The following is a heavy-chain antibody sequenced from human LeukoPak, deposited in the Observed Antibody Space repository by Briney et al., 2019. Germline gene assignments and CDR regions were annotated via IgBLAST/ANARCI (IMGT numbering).Heavy chain of an antibody. CDR2: IHYSGSP. J-gene: IGHJ4*02. D-gene: IGHD4-23*01. CDR1: GDSISNYY. CDR3: ARGSPMNGGFFDY. Sequence: SETLSLTCTASGDSISNYYWSWIRQPPGKGLEWIGFIHYSGSPNYNSSLESRVTISRDTSKNQLSLRLTSVTAADTAVYYCARGSPMNGGFFDYWGQGTLVTVSS. V-gene: IGHV4-59*01.